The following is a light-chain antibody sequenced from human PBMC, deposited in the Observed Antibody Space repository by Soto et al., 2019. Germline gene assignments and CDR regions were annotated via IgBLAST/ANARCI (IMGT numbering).Light chain of an antibody. J-gene: IGLJ2*01. CDR3: SSYAGTNHAL. CDR2: DVS. V-gene: IGLV2-8*01. Sequence: QSALTQPPSASGSPGQSVTISCTGSSSDVGGYNYVSWYQQYPGKAPKLMIYDVSKRPSGVPDRFSGSKSGNTASLPGSGLQAEDEADYYRSSYAGTNHALFGGGTKLTV. CDR1: SSDVGGYNY.